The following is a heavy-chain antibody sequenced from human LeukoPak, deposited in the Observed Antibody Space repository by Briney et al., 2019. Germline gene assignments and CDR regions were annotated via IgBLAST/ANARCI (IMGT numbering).Heavy chain of an antibody. V-gene: IGHV3-74*01. D-gene: IGHD3-3*01. CDR2: INSDGSST. CDR3: ASVTYYDFWGGFAGPYYYDMDV. J-gene: IGHJ6*02. CDR1: GFTFSSYW. Sequence: GGSLRLSCAASGFTFSSYWMHWVRQAPGKGLVWVSRINSDGSSTSYADSVKGRFTISRDNAKNTLYLQMNSLRAEDTAVYYCASVTYYDFWGGFAGPYYYDMDVWGQGTTVTVSS.